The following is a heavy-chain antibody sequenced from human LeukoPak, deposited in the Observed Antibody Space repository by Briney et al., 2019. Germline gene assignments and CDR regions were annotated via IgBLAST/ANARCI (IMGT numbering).Heavy chain of an antibody. CDR3: ARSEYSFDY. CDR2: INSDGSST. V-gene: IGHV3-74*01. CDR1: GFTFSRYD. Sequence: QPGGSLRLSCAASGFTFSRYDMHWVRQAPGKGLVWVSRINSDGSSTSYADSVKGRFTFSRDNAKNTLYLQMNSLRAEDTAVYYCARSEYSFDYWGQGTLVTVSS. J-gene: IGHJ4*02.